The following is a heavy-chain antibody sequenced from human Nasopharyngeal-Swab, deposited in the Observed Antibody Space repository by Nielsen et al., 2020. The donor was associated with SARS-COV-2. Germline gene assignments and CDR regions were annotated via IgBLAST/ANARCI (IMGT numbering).Heavy chain of an antibody. CDR2: IYYSGST. J-gene: IGHJ6*02. Sequence: RQAPGKGLEWIGYIYYSGSTYYNPSLKSRVTISVDTSKNQFSLKLSSVTAADTAVYYCARQPTLITGDEFLVYCYYGMDVWGQGTTVTVSS. V-gene: IGHV4-31*02. CDR3: ARQPTLITGDEFLVYCYYGMDV. D-gene: IGHD7-27*01.